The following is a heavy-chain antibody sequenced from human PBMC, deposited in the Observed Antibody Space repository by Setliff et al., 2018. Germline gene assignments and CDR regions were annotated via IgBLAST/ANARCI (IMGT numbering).Heavy chain of an antibody. V-gene: IGHV4-61*02. J-gene: IGHJ5*02. CDR3: AREFAYTRGYYVAETLDP. CDR2: TYVSGRT. CDR1: GGSISTGTYS. D-gene: IGHD3-10*02. Sequence: SENLSLTCTVSGGSISTGTYSWTWIRQPAGKGLEWIGRTYVSGRTDYNPSLKSRVTISVDRSKNQFSLTLSSVTAADTAMYYCAREFAYTRGYYVAETLDPWGQGTLVTVSS.